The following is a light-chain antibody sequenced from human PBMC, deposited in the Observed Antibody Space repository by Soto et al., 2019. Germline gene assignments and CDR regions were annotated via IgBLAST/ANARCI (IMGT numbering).Light chain of an antibody. J-gene: IGLJ2*01. V-gene: IGLV1-47*01. CDR1: SSNIGSKY. CDR3: AAWDDSRSGVV. CDR2: RDN. Sequence: QSVLTQPPSTSGTPGQRVTISCSGSSSNIGSKYVYWYQQLPGTAPKLLMYRDNQRSSGVPDRFSGSKSGTSASLAISGLRSDDEADYYCAAWDDSRSGVVFGGGTKLTVL.